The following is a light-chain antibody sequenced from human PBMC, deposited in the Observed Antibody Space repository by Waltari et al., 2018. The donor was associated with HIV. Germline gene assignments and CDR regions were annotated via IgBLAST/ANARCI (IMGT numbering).Light chain of an antibody. V-gene: IGKV3-15*01. CDR2: WVS. J-gene: IGKJ4*01. CDR3: QQYLRWPLT. CDR1: QSLSTN. Sequence: IVMTQSPATLSVSPGERATLSCRASQSLSTNVAWYQQKPGQPPRLLIYWVSTRATGISARFSGSGSRTEFTLTISSVQSEDVAVYYCQQYLRWPLTFGGGTKVEV.